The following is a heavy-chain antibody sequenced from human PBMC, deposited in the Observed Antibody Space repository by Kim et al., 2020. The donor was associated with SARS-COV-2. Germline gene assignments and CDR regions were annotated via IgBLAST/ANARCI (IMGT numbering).Heavy chain of an antibody. V-gene: IGHV4-39*01. CDR1: GGSISSSSYY. D-gene: IGHD5-18*01. Sequence: SETLSLTCTVSGGSISSSSYYWGWIRQPPGKGLEWIGSIYYSGSTYYNPSLKSRVTISVDTSKNQFSLKLSSVTAADTAVYYCARQNFRTARRGYSYGSTPFYFDYWGQGTLVTVSS. CDR3: ARQNFRTARRGYSYGSTPFYFDY. CDR2: IYYSGST. J-gene: IGHJ4*02.